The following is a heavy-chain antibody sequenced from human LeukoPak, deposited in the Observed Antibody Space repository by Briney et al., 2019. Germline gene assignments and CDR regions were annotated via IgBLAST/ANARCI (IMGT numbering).Heavy chain of an antibody. CDR3: AKRSGYTTGWFFDF. V-gene: IGHV3-23*01. J-gene: IGHJ4*02. CDR2: ISGSGDNT. Sequence: GSLGLSCAASGFNFSSYAMSWVRPAPGKGLEGVSSISGSGDNTYYAESVKGRFTISRDNSKNTLFLQMNSLRAEDTAVFYCAKRSGYTTGWFFDFWGQGTLVTVSS. CDR1: GFNFSSYA. D-gene: IGHD6-19*01.